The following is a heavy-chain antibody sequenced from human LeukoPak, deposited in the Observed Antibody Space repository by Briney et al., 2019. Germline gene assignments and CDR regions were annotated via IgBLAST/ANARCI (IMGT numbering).Heavy chain of an antibody. V-gene: IGHV1-8*01. CDR1: GYTFTSYD. D-gene: IGHD3-3*01. Sequence: GASVKVSCKASGYTFTSYDINWVRQATGQGLEWMGWMNPNSGNTGYAQKFQGRVTITRNTSISTAYMELSSLRSEDTAVYYCARVLWSGYYTFGYWGQGTLVTVSS. CDR3: ARVLWSGYYTFGY. CDR2: MNPNSGNT. J-gene: IGHJ4*02.